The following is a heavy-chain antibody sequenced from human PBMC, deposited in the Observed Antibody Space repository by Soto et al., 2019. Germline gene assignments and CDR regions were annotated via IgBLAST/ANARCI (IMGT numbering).Heavy chain of an antibody. V-gene: IGHV3-30-3*01. D-gene: IGHD1-7*01. J-gene: IGHJ4*02. Sequence: GGSLRLSCAASGFTFSSYAMHWVCQAPGKGLEWVAVISYDGSNKYYADSVKGRFTISGDNSKNTLYLQMNSLRTEDTAVYYCARDRTGTTAFFDYWGQGTLVTVSS. CDR2: ISYDGSNK. CDR1: GFTFSSYA. CDR3: ARDRTGTTAFFDY.